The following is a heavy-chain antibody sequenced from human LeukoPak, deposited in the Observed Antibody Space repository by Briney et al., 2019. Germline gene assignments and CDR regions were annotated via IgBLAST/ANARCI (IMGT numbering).Heavy chain of an antibody. D-gene: IGHD3-9*01. V-gene: IGHV4-59*01. Sequence: SETLSLTCTVSGGSISSYYWSWIRQPPGKGLEWIGYIYYSGSTNYNPSLKSRVTISVDTSKNQFSLKLSAVTAADTAVYYCARDPPYYDILTGYGPYGMDVWGQGTTVTVSS. J-gene: IGHJ6*02. CDR1: GGSISSYY. CDR2: IYYSGST. CDR3: ARDPPYYDILTGYGPYGMDV.